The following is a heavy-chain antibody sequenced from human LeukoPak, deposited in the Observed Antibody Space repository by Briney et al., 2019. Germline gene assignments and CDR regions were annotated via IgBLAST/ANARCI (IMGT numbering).Heavy chain of an antibody. D-gene: IGHD6-6*01. CDR2: IYYSGST. V-gene: IGHV4-59*08. CDR1: VGSISSYY. J-gene: IGHJ3*02. Sequence: SETLSLTCAVSVGSISSYYRNWIRQPPGKGLEWIWYIYYSGSTNYNPSLKSRVTILVDTPKNQYSLRLSSVTAADTVVYYCAREYSSTSGRRAFDIWGQGTMVTVSS. CDR3: AREYSSTSGRRAFDI.